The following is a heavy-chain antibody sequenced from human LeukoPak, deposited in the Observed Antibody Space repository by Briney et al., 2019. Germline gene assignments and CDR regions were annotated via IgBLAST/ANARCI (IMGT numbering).Heavy chain of an antibody. D-gene: IGHD4-17*01. CDR1: GFTFSSYS. CDR2: ISSSSSTI. V-gene: IGHV3-48*02. CDR3: ARVMPLNYGDYKRGAFDI. J-gene: IGHJ3*02. Sequence: GGSLRLSCAASGFTFSSYSMNWVRQAPGKGLEWVSYISSSSSTIYYADSVKGRFTISRDNAKNSLCLQMNSLRDEDTAVYYCARVMPLNYGDYKRGAFDIWGQGTMVTVSS.